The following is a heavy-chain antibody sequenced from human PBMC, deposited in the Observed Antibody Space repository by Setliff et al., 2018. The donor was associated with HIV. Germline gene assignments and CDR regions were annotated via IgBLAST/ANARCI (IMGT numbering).Heavy chain of an antibody. D-gene: IGHD5-12*01. J-gene: IGHJ4*02. Sequence: KISCKGSGYSFTSYSISWVRQAPGQGLEWMGGIIPILGIANYAQKFQGRVTITADKSTSAAYMELSSLRSEDTAVYYCAVIKDGGYAFPFDYWGQGTLVTVSS. CDR1: GYSFTSYS. V-gene: IGHV1-69*02. CDR2: IIPILGIA. CDR3: AVIKDGGYAFPFDY.